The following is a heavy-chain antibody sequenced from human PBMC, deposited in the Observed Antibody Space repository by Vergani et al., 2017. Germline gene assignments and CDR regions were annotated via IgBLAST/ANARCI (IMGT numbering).Heavy chain of an antibody. V-gene: IGHV3-30*02. Sequence: QVHLVESGGGVVQSGGSLRLSCVASGFTFSDFGMRWVRQTPGEGLECVAFIRPYENQQYYGDSVKGRFTISRDNSKNTVYLQMSSLRVEDKAVYYCVEDDPSLDHWGQGTLVTVSS. CDR1: GFTFSDFG. J-gene: IGHJ4*02. CDR2: IRPYENQQ. CDR3: VEDDPSLDH.